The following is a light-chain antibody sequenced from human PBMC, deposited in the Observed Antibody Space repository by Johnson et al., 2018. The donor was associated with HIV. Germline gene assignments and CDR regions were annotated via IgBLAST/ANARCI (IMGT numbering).Light chain of an antibody. CDR3: ATWDSSLSAGGV. Sequence: QSVLTQPPSVSAAPGQKVTISCSGSSSNIGNNCVSWYQQLPGTAPKLLIYENNKRPSGIPDRFSGSKSGTSATLGITGLQTGDEADYYCATWDSSLSAGGVFGTGTKVTVL. J-gene: IGLJ1*01. V-gene: IGLV1-51*02. CDR1: SSNIGNNC. CDR2: ENN.